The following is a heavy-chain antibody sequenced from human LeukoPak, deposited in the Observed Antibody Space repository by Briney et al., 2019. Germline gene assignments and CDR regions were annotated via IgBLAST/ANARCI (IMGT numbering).Heavy chain of an antibody. CDR1: GGSISSFY. CDR2: IYYSGST. D-gene: IGHD3-10*01. CDR3: ARDPYGSGSYYKYYYYYYGMDV. V-gene: IGHV4-59*01. Sequence: SSETLSLTCTVSGGSISSFYWSWIRQPPGKGLEWIGYIYYSGSTNYNPSLKSRVTISVDTSKNQFSLKLSSVTAADTAVYYCARDPYGSGSYYKYYYYYYGMDVWGQGTTVTVSS. J-gene: IGHJ6*02.